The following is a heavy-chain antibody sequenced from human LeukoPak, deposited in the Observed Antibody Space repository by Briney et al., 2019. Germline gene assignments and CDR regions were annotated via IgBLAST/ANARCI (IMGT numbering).Heavy chain of an antibody. CDR2: ISGSGGST. Sequence: GGSLRLSCAASGFTFSSYAVSWVRQAPGKGLEWVSAISGSGGSTYYADSVKGRFTISRDNSKNTLYLQMNSLRAEDTAVYYCARDPSNTSGRNPYFDYWGQGTLVTVSS. CDR1: GFTFSSYA. D-gene: IGHD6-19*01. V-gene: IGHV3-23*01. J-gene: IGHJ4*02. CDR3: ARDPSNTSGRNPYFDY.